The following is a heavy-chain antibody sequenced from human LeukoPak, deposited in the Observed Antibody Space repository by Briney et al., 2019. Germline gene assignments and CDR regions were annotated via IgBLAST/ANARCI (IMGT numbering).Heavy chain of an antibody. V-gene: IGHV1-2*06. CDR1: GYTFTGYY. J-gene: IGHJ4*02. CDR3: ASISGWYYFDY. D-gene: IGHD6-19*01. CDR2: INPNWGGK. Sequence: ASVKVSCKSSGYTFTGYYMHGVRQAPGQGREWMGRINPNWGGKHYAQKFQGRLTMTRATSISTAYMELSRLRSDDTAVYYCASISGWYYFDYWGQGTLVTVSS.